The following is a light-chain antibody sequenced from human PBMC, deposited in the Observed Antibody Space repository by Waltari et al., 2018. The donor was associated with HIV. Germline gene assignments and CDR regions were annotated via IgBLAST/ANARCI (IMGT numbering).Light chain of an antibody. J-gene: IGLJ3*02. CDR3: CSYAGSYTWV. V-gene: IGLV2-11*01. CDR2: DVT. CDR1: NRAVGAYIS. Sequence: QSALPQPRSVSGSPGQSVTMSCTGTNRAVGAYISVSWYQQYPGKASRLIVHDVTQRPSGVPDRFSGSKSGNTASLTISGLQAEDEADYYGCSYAGSYTWVFGEGTKLTVL.